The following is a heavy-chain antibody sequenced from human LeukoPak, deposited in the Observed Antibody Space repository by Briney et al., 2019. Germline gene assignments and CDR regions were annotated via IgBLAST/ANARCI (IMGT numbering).Heavy chain of an antibody. CDR2: IYYGGST. Sequence: PSQTLSLTCTVSGGSISSGGYYWSWIRQHPGKGLEWIGYIYYGGSTYYNPSLKSRVTISVDTSKNQFSLKLSSVTAADTAVYYCARAIFNYYDSSGTIFDYWGQGTLVTVSS. D-gene: IGHD3-22*01. CDR1: GGSISSGGYY. J-gene: IGHJ4*02. V-gene: IGHV4-31*03. CDR3: ARAIFNYYDSSGTIFDY.